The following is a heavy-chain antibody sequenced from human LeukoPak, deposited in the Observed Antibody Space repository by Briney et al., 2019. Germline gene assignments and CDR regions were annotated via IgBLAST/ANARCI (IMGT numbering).Heavy chain of an antibody. CDR2: IYPGDSDT. CDR1: GYSFTNYW. V-gene: IGHV5-51*01. D-gene: IGHD6-19*01. CDR3: ARLPFYSSGWYYFDY. J-gene: IGHJ4*02. Sequence: GESLKISCKASGYSFTNYWIGWVRQVPGKGLEWMGIIYPGDSDTRYSTSFQGQVTMSADKSITTAYLQWSSLKASDTAIYYCARLPFYSSGWYYFDYWGQGTLVTVSS.